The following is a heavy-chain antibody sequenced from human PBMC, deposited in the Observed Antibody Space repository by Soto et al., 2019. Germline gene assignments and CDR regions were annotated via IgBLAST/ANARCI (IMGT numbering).Heavy chain of an antibody. J-gene: IGHJ6*02. CDR2: ISSSGSTI. CDR1: GFTFSSYE. V-gene: IGHV3-48*03. CDR3: ARGAQRYCSGGRCYSFYYGMDV. Sequence: GGSLRLSCAASGFTFSSYEMNWVRQAPGKGLEWVSYISSSGSTIYYADSVKGRFTISRDNAKNSLYLQMNSLRAEDTAVYYCARGAQRYCSGGRCYSFYYGMDVWGQGTTVTVSS. D-gene: IGHD2-15*01.